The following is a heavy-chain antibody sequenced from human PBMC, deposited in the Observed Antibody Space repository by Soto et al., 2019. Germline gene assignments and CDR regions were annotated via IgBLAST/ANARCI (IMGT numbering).Heavy chain of an antibody. D-gene: IGHD3-22*01. CDR1: GYSISSGYY. CDR3: ARGDEYYDSSGSSSYFDS. Sequence: SETLSLTCDVSGYSISSGYYWGWIRQPPGKGLEWIGNGYHSGGTYYNPSLKSRVTISIDTSNNQFSLKLNSVTAADTAVYYSARGDEYYDSSGSSSYFDSWGQGALVTVSS. V-gene: IGHV4-38-2*01. J-gene: IGHJ4*02. CDR2: GYHSGGT.